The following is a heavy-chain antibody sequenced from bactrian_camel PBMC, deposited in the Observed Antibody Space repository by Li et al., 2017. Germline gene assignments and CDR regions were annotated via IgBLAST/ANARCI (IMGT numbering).Heavy chain of an antibody. J-gene: IGHJ4*01. CDR3: ATLDKEETHYRDYDPGAAQGY. CDR2: ISGGGGVT. Sequence: VQLVESGGGAVQPGGSLTLSCSASGFTLSTVAMSWVRQGPGKGLEWVSSISGGGGVTNYVDSVKGRFTISRDNAKDTVNLQMNSLKPEDKAVYYCATLDKEETHYRDYDPGAAQGYWGQGTQVTVS. V-gene: IGHV3S35*01. CDR1: GFTLSTVA. D-gene: IGHD4*01.